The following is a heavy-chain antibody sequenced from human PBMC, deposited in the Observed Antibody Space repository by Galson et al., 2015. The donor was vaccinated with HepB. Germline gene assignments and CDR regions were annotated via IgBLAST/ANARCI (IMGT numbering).Heavy chain of an antibody. Sequence: LRLSCAASGFTISSYAMHWVRQAPGKGLEWVAVISYDGSNKYYADSVKGRFTISRDNSKNTLYLQMNSLRAEDTAVYYCAREYYFGSGSPLDYWGQGTLVTVSS. V-gene: IGHV3-30-3*01. CDR2: ISYDGSNK. CDR3: AREYYFGSGSPLDY. J-gene: IGHJ4*02. D-gene: IGHD3-10*01. CDR1: GFTISSYA.